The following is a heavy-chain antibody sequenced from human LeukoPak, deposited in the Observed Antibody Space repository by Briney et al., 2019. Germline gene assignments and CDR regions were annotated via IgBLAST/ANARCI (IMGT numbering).Heavy chain of an antibody. V-gene: IGHV3-30*04. CDR2: ISYDGSNK. CDR3: GRDYCSSTSCLFDY. D-gene: IGHD2-2*01. CDR1: GFTFSSYA. J-gene: IGHJ4*02. Sequence: GRSLRLSCAASGFTFSSYAMHWVRQAPGKGLEWVAVISYDGSNKYYADSVKGRFTISRDNSKNTLYLQMNSLRAEDTAVYYCGRDYCSSTSCLFDYWGQGTLVTVSS.